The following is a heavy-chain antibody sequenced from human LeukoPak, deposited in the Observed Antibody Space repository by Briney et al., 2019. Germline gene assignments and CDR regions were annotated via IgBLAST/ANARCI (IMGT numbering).Heavy chain of an antibody. CDR1: GYKFTSYW. CDR2: IDPSDSYK. Sequence: GEPLRISCKGSGYKFTSYWINWVRQMPGRGVEWMGRIDPSDSYKMYSPSFQGHVTISADNSISTAYLQSSSLKASDSAMYYCARVLGYSYGWNYWGQGTLVT. D-gene: IGHD5-18*01. V-gene: IGHV5-10-1*01. CDR3: ARVLGYSYGWNY. J-gene: IGHJ4*02.